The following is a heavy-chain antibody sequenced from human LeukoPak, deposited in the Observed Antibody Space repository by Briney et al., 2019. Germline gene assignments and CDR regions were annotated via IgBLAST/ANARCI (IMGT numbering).Heavy chain of an antibody. D-gene: IGHD2-15*01. CDR2: INHSGST. V-gene: IGHV4-34*01. CDR1: GGSFSGYY. J-gene: IGHJ3*02. Sequence: SETLSLTCAVSGGSFSGYYWSWIRQPPGKGLEWIGEINHSGSTNYNPSLKSRVTISVDTSKNQFSLKLSSVTAADTALHYCARGKDIVVVVAPGDAFDIWGQGTMVTVSS. CDR3: ARGKDIVVVVAPGDAFDI.